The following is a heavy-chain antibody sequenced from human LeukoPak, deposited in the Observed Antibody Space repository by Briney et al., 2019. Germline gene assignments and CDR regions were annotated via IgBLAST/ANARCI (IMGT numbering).Heavy chain of an antibody. CDR1: GYSFSSYW. V-gene: IGHV5-51*01. J-gene: IGHJ4*02. CDR2: IYPGDSDT. D-gene: IGHD3-3*01. CDR3: ARLLAGEWLLIDY. Sequence: GESLKISCKGPGYSFSSYWTGWVRQMPGKGLEWMGIIYPGDSDTRYSPSFQGQVTISADKSISTAYLQWSSLKASDTAMYYCARLLAGEWLLIDYWGQGTLVTVSS.